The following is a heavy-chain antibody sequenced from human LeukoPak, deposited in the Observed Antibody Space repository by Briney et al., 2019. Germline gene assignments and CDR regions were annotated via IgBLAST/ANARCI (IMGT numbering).Heavy chain of an antibody. D-gene: IGHD5/OR15-5a*01. Sequence: ASVRVSCKASGYTFTSYDINWVGQAPGKGLEWMGWMNPNSGNTGYAQKFQGRVTMTRNTSISTAYMELSSLRSEDTAVYYCARGSETFGSVYIWGQGTMVTVSS. V-gene: IGHV1-8*01. CDR3: ARGSETFGSVYI. CDR2: MNPNSGNT. CDR1: GYTFTSYD. J-gene: IGHJ3*02.